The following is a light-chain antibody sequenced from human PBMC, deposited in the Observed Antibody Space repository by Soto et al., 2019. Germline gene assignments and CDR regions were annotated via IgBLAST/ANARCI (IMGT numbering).Light chain of an antibody. CDR3: QQYSEWPLT. CDR2: ATS. CDR1: QRVSSK. V-gene: IGKV3-15*01. Sequence: EIVMTQSLATLSVSPGERATLSCRASQRVSSKLAWFQQQPGRAPRLLIYATSARATGIPARFSGSGSGTEFTLTISSLQSEDFAVYYCQQYSEWPLTFGGGTRVEIK. J-gene: IGKJ4*01.